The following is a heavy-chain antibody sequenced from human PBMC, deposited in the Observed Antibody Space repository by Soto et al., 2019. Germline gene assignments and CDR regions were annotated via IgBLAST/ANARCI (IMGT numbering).Heavy chain of an antibody. Sequence: SETLSLTCTVSGGSISSYYWSWIRQPPGKGLEWIGYIYYSGSTNYNPSLKSRVTISVDTSKNQFSLKLSSVTAADTAVYYCGRAPFYGSGSYYNVGAFDIWGQGTMVTVSS. V-gene: IGHV4-59*01. J-gene: IGHJ3*02. CDR3: GRAPFYGSGSYYNVGAFDI. CDR1: GGSISSYY. CDR2: IYYSGST. D-gene: IGHD3-10*01.